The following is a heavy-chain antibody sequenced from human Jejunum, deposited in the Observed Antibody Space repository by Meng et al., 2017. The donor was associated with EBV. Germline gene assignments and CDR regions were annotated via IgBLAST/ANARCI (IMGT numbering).Heavy chain of an antibody. J-gene: IGHJ4*02. CDR2: ISDNEGT. V-gene: IGHV4-34*01. CDR1: DGSFRCDY. D-gene: IGHD1-14*01. Sequence: QIHHWGACLFKPSGPLSLICAVYDGSFRCDYGSWIRQPPGKGLEWIGEISDNEGTKYNPSLKSRVTVSLDTSKNQFSLRLSSVTAADTALYYCARGPDHSKQGYWGQGTLVTVSS. CDR3: ARGPDHSKQGY.